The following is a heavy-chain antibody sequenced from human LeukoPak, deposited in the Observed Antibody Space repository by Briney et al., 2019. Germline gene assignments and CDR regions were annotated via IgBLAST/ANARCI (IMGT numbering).Heavy chain of an antibody. CDR1: GYTFTSYD. J-gene: IGHJ6*02. Sequence: EASVKVSCKASGYTFTSYDINWVRQATGQGLEWMGWMNPNSGNTGYAQKFQGRVTITRNTSISTAYMELSSLRSEDTAVYYCALVNGSGSYYIPYYYYGMDVWGQGTTVTVSS. CDR2: MNPNSGNT. D-gene: IGHD3-10*01. V-gene: IGHV1-8*03. CDR3: ALVNGSGSYYIPYYYYGMDV.